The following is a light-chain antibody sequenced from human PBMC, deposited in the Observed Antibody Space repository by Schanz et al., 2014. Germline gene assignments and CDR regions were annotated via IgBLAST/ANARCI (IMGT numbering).Light chain of an antibody. CDR3: CSYAGTNTRRWV. V-gene: IGLV2-23*01. CDR2: EGS. J-gene: IGLJ3*02. Sequence: QSALTQPASVSASPGQSITISCTGTSGDVGTYNLVSWYQQHPGKAPKVMIYEGSKRPSGVSNRFSGSKSGNTASLTISGLQAEDEADYYCCSYAGTNTRRWVFGGGTKLTVL. CDR1: SGDVGTYNL.